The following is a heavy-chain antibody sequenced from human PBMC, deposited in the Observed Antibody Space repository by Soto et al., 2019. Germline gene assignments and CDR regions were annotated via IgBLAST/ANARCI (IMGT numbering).Heavy chain of an antibody. V-gene: IGHV4-30-4*01. CDR1: GGSISSNNYY. D-gene: IGHD5-18*01. J-gene: IGHJ4*02. Sequence: QVQLQESGPGLVKPSQTLSLTCTVSGGSISSNNYYWSWIRQPPGKGLEWIGYIYYSGSTYYNPSLKSGVTIAVAPSKRQFSLKLSSVTAADPAVYYCACVGDRAMAVSDWGQGTLVTVSS. CDR3: ACVGDRAMAVSD. CDR2: IYYSGST.